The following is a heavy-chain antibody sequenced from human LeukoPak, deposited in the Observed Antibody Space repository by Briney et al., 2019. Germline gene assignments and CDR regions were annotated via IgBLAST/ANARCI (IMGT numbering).Heavy chain of an antibody. Sequence: PGRSLRLSCAASGFTFNTYGMHWVRQAPGKGLEWVAVISYDGSKTYFADSVKGRFTISRDNSKNTLYLQMNSLRAEDTALYYWPKDAPQFCSGGNCPDPHYFDYWGQGTLFTIS. D-gene: IGHD2-15*01. CDR2: ISYDGSKT. CDR1: GFTFNTYG. CDR3: PKDAPQFCSGGNCPDPHYFDY. V-gene: IGHV3-30*18. J-gene: IGHJ4*02.